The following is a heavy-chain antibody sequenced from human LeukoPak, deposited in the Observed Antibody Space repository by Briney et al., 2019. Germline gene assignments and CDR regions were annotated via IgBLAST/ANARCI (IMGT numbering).Heavy chain of an antibody. J-gene: IGHJ4*02. CDR2: IYYSGST. D-gene: IGHD4-11*01. CDR3: ARHGDFDYSLDY. V-gene: IGHV4-39*01. Sequence: SETLSLTCTVSGGSISSYYWGWIRQPPGKALEWIGSIYYSGSTYYNPSLKSRVTISVDTSKNQFSLKLSSVTAADTAVYYCARHGDFDYSLDYWGQGTLVTVSS. CDR1: GGSISSYY.